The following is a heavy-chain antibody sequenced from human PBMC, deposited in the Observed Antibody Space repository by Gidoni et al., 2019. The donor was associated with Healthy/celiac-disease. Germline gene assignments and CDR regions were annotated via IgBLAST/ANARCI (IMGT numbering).Heavy chain of an antibody. D-gene: IGHD2-8*02. Sequence: QLQLQESGPGLVKPSETLSLTCTVSGGSISSSSYYWGWIRQPPGKGLEWIGSIYYSGSTYYNPSLKSRVTISVDTSKNQFSLKLSSVTAADTAVYYCARHHNSGGPGGYWGQGTLVTVSS. J-gene: IGHJ4*02. V-gene: IGHV4-39*01. CDR3: ARHHNSGGPGGY. CDR1: GGSISSSSYY. CDR2: IYYSGST.